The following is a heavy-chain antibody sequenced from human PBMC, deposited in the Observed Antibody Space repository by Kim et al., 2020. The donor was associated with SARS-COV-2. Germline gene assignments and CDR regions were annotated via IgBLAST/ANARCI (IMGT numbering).Heavy chain of an antibody. CDR2: IYYSGST. CDR1: GGSISSSSYY. CDR3: ARLGAGTHFDY. J-gene: IGHJ4*02. Sequence: SETLSLTCTVSGGSISSSSYYWGWIRQPPGKGLEWIGSIYYSGSTYYNPSLKSRVTISVDTSKNQFSLKLSSVTAADTAVYYCARLGAGTHFDYWGQGTLVTVSS. D-gene: IGHD1-7*01. V-gene: IGHV4-39*01.